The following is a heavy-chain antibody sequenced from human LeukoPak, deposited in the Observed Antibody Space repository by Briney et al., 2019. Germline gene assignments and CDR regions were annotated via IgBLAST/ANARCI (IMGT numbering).Heavy chain of an antibody. CDR3: AKDHLPGIVVAGDY. CDR2: ISGSGGST. D-gene: IGHD6-19*01. J-gene: IGHJ4*02. V-gene: IGHV3-23*01. Sequence: GGSLRLSCAASGFTFSSYGMSWVRQAPGKGLEWVSAISGSGGSTYYADSVKGRFTISRDNSKNTLYLQINSLRAEDTAVYYCAKDHLPGIVVAGDYWGQGTLVTVSS. CDR1: GFTFSSYG.